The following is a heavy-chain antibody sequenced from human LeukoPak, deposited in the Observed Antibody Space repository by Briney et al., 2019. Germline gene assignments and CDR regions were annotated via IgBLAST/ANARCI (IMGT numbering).Heavy chain of an antibody. CDR3: ARAYYYGSGSDADFDY. CDR2: ISGTSTHI. Sequence: GGSLRLSCAASGFTFSRCGMNWVRQAPGKGLEWVSSISGTSTHIYYADSVKGRFTISRDNAQNSLYLQMNSLRAEDTAVYYCARAYYYGSGSDADFDYWGQGTLVTVSS. CDR1: GFTFSRCG. V-gene: IGHV3-21*01. D-gene: IGHD3-10*01. J-gene: IGHJ4*02.